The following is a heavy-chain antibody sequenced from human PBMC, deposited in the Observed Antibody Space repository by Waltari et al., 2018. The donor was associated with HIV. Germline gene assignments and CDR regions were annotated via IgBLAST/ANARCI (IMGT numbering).Heavy chain of an antibody. D-gene: IGHD5-18*01. CDR3: ASGSRRGHSHGIDY. V-gene: IGHV4-38-2*01. J-gene: IGHJ4*02. Sequence: QVPLQESGPGLVKPSETLSLTCSLYGYSIQSGAYWGWIRQPPGKALEWIGSSLHSGNTYYNPSLKSRLTISLDTSKNQVSLKLSSVTAADTAVYYCASGSRRGHSHGIDYWGQGTLVTVSS. CDR2: SLHSGNT. CDR1: GYSIQSGAY.